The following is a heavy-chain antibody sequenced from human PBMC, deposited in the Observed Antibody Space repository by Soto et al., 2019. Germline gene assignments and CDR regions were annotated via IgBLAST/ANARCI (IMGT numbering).Heavy chain of an antibody. V-gene: IGHV1-18*04. CDR3: ARVYGSGSFYYGMDV. J-gene: IGHJ6*02. D-gene: IGHD3-10*01. Sequence: ASVKVSCKASGYTFTSYGISWVRQAPGQGLEWMGWISAYNGNTNYAQKLQGRVTMSTDTSTSTAYMELRSLRSDDTAVYYCARVYGSGSFYYGMDVWGQGTTVTGSS. CDR1: GYTFTSYG. CDR2: ISAYNGNT.